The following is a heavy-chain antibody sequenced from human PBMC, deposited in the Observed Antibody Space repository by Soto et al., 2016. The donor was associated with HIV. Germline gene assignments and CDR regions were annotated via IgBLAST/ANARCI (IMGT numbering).Heavy chain of an antibody. V-gene: IGHV3-23*01. CDR1: GFTFKSHA. Sequence: EVQLLESGGDFVQPGGSLRLSCAASGFTFKSHAMTWVRQAPGKGLEWVSGISSNDISTYYAVSVKGRFTISRDNSKNTLYLQMNSLRAEDSATYYCAKGNSRMLMPGKYFDDWGQGTLVTVSS. CDR3: AKGNSRMLMPGKYFDD. CDR2: ISSNDIST. D-gene: IGHD3-22*01. J-gene: IGHJ4*02.